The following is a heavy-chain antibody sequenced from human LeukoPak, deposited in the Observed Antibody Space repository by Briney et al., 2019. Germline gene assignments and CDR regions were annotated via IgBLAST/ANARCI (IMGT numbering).Heavy chain of an antibody. Sequence: PSETLSLTCAVSGGSISSSNWWSWVRQPPGKGLEWIGEIYHSGSTNYNPSLKSRVTISVDKSKNQFSLKLSSVTAADTAVYYCASGGYCGGGSCGIDYWGQGTLVTVSS. CDR1: GGSISSSNW. V-gene: IGHV4-4*02. CDR3: ASGGYCGGGSCGIDY. J-gene: IGHJ4*02. D-gene: IGHD2-15*01. CDR2: IYHSGST.